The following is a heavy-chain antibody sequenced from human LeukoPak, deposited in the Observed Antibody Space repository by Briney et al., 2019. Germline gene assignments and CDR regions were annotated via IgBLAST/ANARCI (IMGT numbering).Heavy chain of an antibody. J-gene: IGHJ4*02. CDR1: GGSISSSSYY. V-gene: IGHV4-39*01. D-gene: IGHD6-6*01. CDR2: IYYSGST. Sequence: PSETLSLTCTVSGGSISSSSYYWGWIRQPPGKGLERIGSIYYSGSTYYNPSLKSRVTISVDTSKNQFSLKLSSVTAADTAVYYCARLAVAARCFDYWGQGTLVTVSS. CDR3: ARLAVAARCFDY.